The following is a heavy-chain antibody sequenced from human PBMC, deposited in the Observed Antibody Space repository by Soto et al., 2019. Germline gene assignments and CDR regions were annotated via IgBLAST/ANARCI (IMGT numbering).Heavy chain of an antibody. J-gene: IGHJ4*02. D-gene: IGHD3-10*01. V-gene: IGHV3-30-3*01. CDR1: GFTFSSYA. Sequence: GGSLRLSCAASGFTFSSYAIRFFRQAPGKGLEWVAVISYDGSNKYYADSVKGRFTISRDNSKNTLYLQMNSLRAEDTAVYYCARDLPTGAFDYWGQGTLVTVSS. CDR2: ISYDGSNK. CDR3: ARDLPTGAFDY.